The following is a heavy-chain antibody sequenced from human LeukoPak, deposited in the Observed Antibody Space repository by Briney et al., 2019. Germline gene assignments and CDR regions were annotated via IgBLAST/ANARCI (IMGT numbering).Heavy chain of an antibody. D-gene: IGHD3-9*01. V-gene: IGHV3-74*01. CDR2: INRDGRST. J-gene: IGHJ4*02. Sequence: GSLRLSCAASGFTFRSDWMHWVRQAPGKGLVWVSRINRDGRSTTYADPVKGRFTISRDNAKNTLYLQMNSLRAEDTAVYYCARHPYDILTGPSFDYWGQGTLVTVSS. CDR1: GFTFRSDW. CDR3: ARHPYDILTGPSFDY.